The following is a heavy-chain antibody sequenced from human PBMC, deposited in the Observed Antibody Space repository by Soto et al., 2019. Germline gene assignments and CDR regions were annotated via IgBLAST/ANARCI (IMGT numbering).Heavy chain of an antibody. CDR2: IYYSGST. CDR3: ARIWVGYCSGGSCYSFYYMDV. D-gene: IGHD2-15*01. Sequence: SETLSLTCTASGGSISSSSYYWGWIRQPPGKGRESIGSIYYSGSTYYNPAFKSRVTISVDTSKNQFSLKLNSVTAADTAVYFCARIWVGYCSGGSCYSFYYMDVWGKGTTVTVSS. CDR1: GGSISSSSYY. V-gene: IGHV4-39*01. J-gene: IGHJ6*03.